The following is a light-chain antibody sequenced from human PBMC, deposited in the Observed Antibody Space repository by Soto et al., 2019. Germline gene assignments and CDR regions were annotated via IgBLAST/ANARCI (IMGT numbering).Light chain of an antibody. J-gene: IGKJ2*01. CDR3: QQYDNLPRYT. CDR1: QDISNY. V-gene: IGKV1-33*01. CDR2: DAS. Sequence: DIPMTQSPSSLSASAGDRVTITCQASQDISNYLNWYQQKPGKAPKLLIYDASNLETGVPSRFSGSGSGTDFTFTISSLQPEDIATYYCQQYDNLPRYTFGQGTKLEIK.